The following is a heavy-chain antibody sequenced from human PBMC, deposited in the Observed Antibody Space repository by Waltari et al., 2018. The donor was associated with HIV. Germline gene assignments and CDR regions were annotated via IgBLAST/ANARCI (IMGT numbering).Heavy chain of an antibody. V-gene: IGHV1-69*05. CDR1: GSTVLKFV. CDR3: ARRGDLGGFIFKYFFDH. J-gene: IGHJ4*01. D-gene: IGHD3-16*01. CDR2: FIPVLDTD. Sequence: QVQLVQSGGAVRKPWSSVRVSCQASGSTVLKFVVSLRRLAPGQGLEWMGGFIPVLDTDNYAQKFQGRLTITTDESTSTAYMDLKNLTFDDTAIYYCARRGDLGGFIFKYFFDHWGQGT.